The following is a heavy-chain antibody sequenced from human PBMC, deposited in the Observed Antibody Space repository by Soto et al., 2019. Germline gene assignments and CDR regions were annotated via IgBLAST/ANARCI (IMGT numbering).Heavy chain of an antibody. D-gene: IGHD6-13*01. CDR1: GGSISSSSYY. CDR3: VSQLIRVAAAGTVTSWFDP. Sequence: PSETLSLTCTVSGGSISSSSYYWGWIRQPPGKGLEWIGSIYYSGSTYYNPSLKSRVTISVDTSKNQFSLKLSSVTAADTAVYYCVSQLIRVAAAGTVTSWFDPWGQGTLVTVSS. CDR2: IYYSGST. J-gene: IGHJ5*02. V-gene: IGHV4-39*01.